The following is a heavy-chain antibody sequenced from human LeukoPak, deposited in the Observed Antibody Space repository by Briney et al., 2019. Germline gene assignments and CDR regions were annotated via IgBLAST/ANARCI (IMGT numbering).Heavy chain of an antibody. CDR2: IYTSGST. Sequence: PSETLSLTCTVSGGSISTYYYTWIRQPPGKGLGWIGRIYTSGSTNYNPSLKSRVTMSVDTSKYQFSLKLSSVTAADTAVYYCARGKGFVVVPAAQGSWFDPWGQGTLVTVSS. CDR3: ARGKGFVVVPAAQGSWFDP. V-gene: IGHV4-4*07. J-gene: IGHJ5*02. CDR1: GGSISTYY. D-gene: IGHD2-2*01.